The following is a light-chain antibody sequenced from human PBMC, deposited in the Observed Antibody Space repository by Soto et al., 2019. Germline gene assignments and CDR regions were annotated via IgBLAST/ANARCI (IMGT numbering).Light chain of an antibody. J-gene: IGKJ1*01. Sequence: EIVMTQSPATLSVSPGERATLSCRASQSVSSNLAWYQQKPGQAPRLLIYGASTKATGIPARFSGSGSGTEFTLTISSLQSEDFVVYYCHQYNNWPRTFGQGTKVEIK. V-gene: IGKV3-15*01. CDR3: HQYNNWPRT. CDR2: GAS. CDR1: QSVSSN.